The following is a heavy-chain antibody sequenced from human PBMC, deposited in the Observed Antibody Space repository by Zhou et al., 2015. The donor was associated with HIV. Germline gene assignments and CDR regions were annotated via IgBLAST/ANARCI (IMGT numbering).Heavy chain of an antibody. J-gene: IGHJ4*02. Sequence: QVQLVQSGAEVKKPGSSVKVSCKASGGTFSSYTISWVRQAPGQGLEWMGRIIPILGIANYAQKFQGRVTITADKSTSTAYMELSSLRSEDTAVYYCARAALYDSSGYPDYWGQGTLVTVSS. V-gene: IGHV1-69*02. CDR3: ARAALYDSSGYPDY. CDR2: IIPILGIA. D-gene: IGHD3-22*01. CDR1: GGTFSSYT.